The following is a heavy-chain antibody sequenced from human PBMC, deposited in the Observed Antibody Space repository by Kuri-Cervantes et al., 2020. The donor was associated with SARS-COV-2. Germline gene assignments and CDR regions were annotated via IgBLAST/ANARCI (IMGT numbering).Heavy chain of an antibody. J-gene: IGHJ3*02. V-gene: IGHV3-30*02. D-gene: IGHD1-26*01. CDR1: GFTFSSYG. Sequence: GEPLKISCAASGFTFSSYGMHWVRQAPGKGLEWVTFIPYDGSNKYYADSVKGRFTISRHNSKNTLYLQMNSLRAEDTAVYYCARGDSGSYRARAFDIWGQGTMVTVSS. CDR2: IPYDGSNK. CDR3: ARGDSGSYRARAFDI.